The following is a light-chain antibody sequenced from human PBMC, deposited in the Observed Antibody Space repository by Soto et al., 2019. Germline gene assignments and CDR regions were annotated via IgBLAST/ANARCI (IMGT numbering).Light chain of an antibody. V-gene: IGKV3-11*01. CDR1: QSVSSY. CDR2: DAS. J-gene: IGKJ1*01. CDR3: QQRSNWPPWT. Sequence: EIVLTQSPATLSLSPGERATLSCRASQSVSSYLAWYQQKPGQAPRLLIYDASNRATGIPARFSGSGSGADFPLTISSVEPEDFAVYYGQQRSNWPPWTFGHGTKVAIK.